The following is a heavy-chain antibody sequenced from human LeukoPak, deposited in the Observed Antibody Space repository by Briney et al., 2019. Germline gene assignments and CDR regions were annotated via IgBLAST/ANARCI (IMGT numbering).Heavy chain of an antibody. CDR3: AKLRGYSSGWYLGY. V-gene: IGHV3-23*01. J-gene: IGHJ4*02. CDR2: ISGSGGST. Sequence: PGGSLRLSCAASGFTFSSYSMNWVRQAPGKGLEWVSAISGSGGSTYYADSVKGRFTISRDNSKNTLYLQMNSLRAEDTAVYYCAKLRGYSSGWYLGYWGQGTLVTVSS. CDR1: GFTFSSYS. D-gene: IGHD6-19*01.